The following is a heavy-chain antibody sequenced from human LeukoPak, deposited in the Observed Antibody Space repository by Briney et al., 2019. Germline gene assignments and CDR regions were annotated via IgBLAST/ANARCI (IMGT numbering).Heavy chain of an antibody. CDR2: IRSKANSYAT. D-gene: IGHD6-19*01. V-gene: IGHV3-73*01. CDR3: TTPIAVAGTDDY. Sequence: GGSLRLSCAASGVTFSGSAMHWVRQASGKGLEWVGRIRSKANSYATAYASSVKGRFTISRDDSKNTTYLQMNSLKTEDTAVYYCTTPIAVAGTDDYWGQGTLVTVSS. CDR1: GVTFSGSA. J-gene: IGHJ4*02.